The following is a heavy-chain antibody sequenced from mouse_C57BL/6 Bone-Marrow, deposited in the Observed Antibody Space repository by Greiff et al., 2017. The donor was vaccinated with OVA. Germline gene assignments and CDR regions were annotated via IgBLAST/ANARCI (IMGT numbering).Heavy chain of an antibody. V-gene: IGHV1-52*01. CDR1: GYTFTSYW. CDR2: IDPSDSET. CDR3: ARYYRRAMDY. J-gene: IGHJ4*01. D-gene: IGHD2-14*01. Sequence: QVQLQQPGAELVRPGSSVKLSCKASGYTFTSYWMHWVKQRPIQGLEWIGNIDPSDSETHYNQKFKDKATLTVDKSSSTAYMQLISLTSEDSAVYYCARYYRRAMDYWVRGTAVTVSS.